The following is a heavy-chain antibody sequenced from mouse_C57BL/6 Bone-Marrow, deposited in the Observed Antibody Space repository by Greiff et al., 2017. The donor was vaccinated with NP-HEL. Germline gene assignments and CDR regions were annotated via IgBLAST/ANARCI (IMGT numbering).Heavy chain of an antibody. CDR3: ARSRGYYYGSSPYWYFDV. CDR1: GYTFTSYG. V-gene: IGHV1-81*01. D-gene: IGHD1-1*01. J-gene: IGHJ1*03. CDR2: IYPRSGST. Sequence: VKLMESGAELARPGASVKLSCKASGYTFTSYGISWVKQRTGQGLEWIGEIYPRSGSTNYNEKFKSKATLTVDKSSSTAYMQLRSLTSEDSAVYYCARSRGYYYGSSPYWYFDVWGTGTTVTVSS.